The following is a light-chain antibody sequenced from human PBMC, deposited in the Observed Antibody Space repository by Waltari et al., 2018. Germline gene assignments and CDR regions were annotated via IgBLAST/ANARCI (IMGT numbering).Light chain of an antibody. CDR3: YSYTTSSTRI. Sequence: QSALTQPASVSGSPGQSITTSCTGTSSAVGHYDFVSWFQQHPGNAPKLMIYDVHNRPLGVSNRFSGSKSGNTASLTISGLQAEDEADYYCYSYTTSSTRIFGTGTKVTVL. J-gene: IGLJ1*01. CDR2: DVH. CDR1: SSAVGHYDF. V-gene: IGLV2-14*03.